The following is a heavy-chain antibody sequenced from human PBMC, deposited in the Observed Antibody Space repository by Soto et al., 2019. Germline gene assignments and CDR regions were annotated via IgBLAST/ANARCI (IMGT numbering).Heavy chain of an antibody. CDR3: TRDSGGKGAY. Sequence: EVQLVESGGGLVQPGGSLRLSCAASGFTFSSYWMHWVRQVPGKGLLWVSRIDEYGSIINYAVSVKGGFTGSIDNARNNLYMEMNSLSAENTAVDYCTRDSGGKGAYGGQVTLGTVSS. CDR1: GFTFSSYW. D-gene: IGHD3-16*01. J-gene: IGHJ4*02. CDR2: IDEYGSII. V-gene: IGHV3-74*01.